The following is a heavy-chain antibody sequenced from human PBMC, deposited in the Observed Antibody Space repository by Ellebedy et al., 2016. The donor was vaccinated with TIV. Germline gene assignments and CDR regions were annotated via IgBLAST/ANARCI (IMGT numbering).Heavy chain of an antibody. D-gene: IGHD2-8*01. Sequence: ASVKVSCXTSGYTFTGYYMHWVRQAPGQGLEWMGWINPNSGGTNYAQKFQGRVTMTRDTSISTAYMELSRLRSDDTAVYYCASTNYCTNGVCLDYWGQGTLVTVSS. CDR2: INPNSGGT. CDR1: GYTFTGYY. V-gene: IGHV1-2*02. J-gene: IGHJ4*02. CDR3: ASTNYCTNGVCLDY.